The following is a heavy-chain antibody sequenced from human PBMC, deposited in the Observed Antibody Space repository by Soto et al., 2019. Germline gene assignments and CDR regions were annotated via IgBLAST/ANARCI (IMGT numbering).Heavy chain of an antibody. J-gene: IGHJ4*02. D-gene: IGHD3-10*01. V-gene: IGHV3-21*01. Sequence: PGGSLRLSCAASGFTVSSNYMSWVRQAPGKGLEWVSSISSSSSYIYYADSVKGRFTISRDNAKNSLYLQMNSLRAEDTAVYYCARSVRYYGSGSYYKVVDYWGQGTLVTVSS. CDR3: ARSVRYYGSGSYYKVVDY. CDR2: ISSSSSYI. CDR1: GFTVSSNY.